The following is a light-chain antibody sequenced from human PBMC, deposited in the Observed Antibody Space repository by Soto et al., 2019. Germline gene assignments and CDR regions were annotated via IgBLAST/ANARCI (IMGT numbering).Light chain of an antibody. CDR3: QQYNNWPRT. Sequence: EIVMTQSPATLSVSPGESATLSCRASQSVRSKYLAWYQQKPGQAPRILLYGASTRATGIPARFSGSGSGTEFTLTVSSLQSEDFAVYYCQQYNNWPRTFGQGTKVDI. CDR1: QSVRSKY. J-gene: IGKJ1*01. CDR2: GAS. V-gene: IGKV3-15*01.